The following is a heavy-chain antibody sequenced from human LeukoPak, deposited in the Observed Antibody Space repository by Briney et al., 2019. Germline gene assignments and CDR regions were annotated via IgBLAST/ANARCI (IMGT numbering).Heavy chain of an antibody. V-gene: IGHV3-66*01. CDR3: ARASGSYYFLYY. Sequence: GGSLRLSCAASGFTVSSYYMSWVRQAPGKGLEWVSVIYSGGSTYYADSVKGRFTISRDNSKNTLYLQMNSLRAEDTAVYYCARASGSYYFLYYWGQGTLVTVSS. J-gene: IGHJ4*02. CDR1: GFTVSSYY. D-gene: IGHD1-26*01. CDR2: IYSGGST.